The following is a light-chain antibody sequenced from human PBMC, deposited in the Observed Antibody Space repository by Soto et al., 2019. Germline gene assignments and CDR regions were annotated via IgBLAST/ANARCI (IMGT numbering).Light chain of an antibody. CDR2: DVS. Sequence: IVMTQSPATLSVSPGERATLSCRASQSVSSHLAWYLQKSGQPPQLLIYDVSNRFSGVPDRFSGSGSGTDFTLKTSRVEAEDVGVYYCRQNIQSPPLTFGGGTKVEIK. CDR3: RQNIQSPPLT. V-gene: IGKV3-15*01. CDR1: QSVSSH. J-gene: IGKJ4*01.